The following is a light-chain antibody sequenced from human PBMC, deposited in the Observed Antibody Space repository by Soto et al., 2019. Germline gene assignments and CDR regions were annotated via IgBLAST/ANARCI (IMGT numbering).Light chain of an antibody. J-gene: IGKJ5*01. Sequence: EIVMTQSPATLSVSPGERATLSCMASQSVNSNLAWYQQKPGQAPRLLIYGASTRATGVPARFSGSGSGTEFTLTISSLQSEDFAVYYCQQYNNWPITFGQGTRLEI. CDR2: GAS. V-gene: IGKV3-15*01. CDR3: QQYNNWPIT. CDR1: QSVNSN.